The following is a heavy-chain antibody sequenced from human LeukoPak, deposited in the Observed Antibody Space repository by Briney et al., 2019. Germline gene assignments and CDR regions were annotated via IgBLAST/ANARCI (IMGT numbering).Heavy chain of an antibody. CDR1: GFIFSSYA. D-gene: IGHD4-17*01. V-gene: IGHV3-23*01. J-gene: IGHJ4*02. Sequence: GGSLRLSCAASGFIFSSYAMSWVRQAPGKGLEWVSAISGSGGSTYYADSVKGRFTISRDNSKNTLYLQMNSLRAEDTAVYYCAKDTLRGVTTPLFDYWGQGTLVTVSS. CDR2: ISGSGGST. CDR3: AKDTLRGVTTPLFDY.